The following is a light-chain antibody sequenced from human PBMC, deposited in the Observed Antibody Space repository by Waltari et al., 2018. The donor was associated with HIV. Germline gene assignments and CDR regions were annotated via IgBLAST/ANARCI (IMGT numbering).Light chain of an antibody. CDR3: SSWDDRLNGQGV. CDR2: NGN. Sequence: QSVLTQPPSASGTPGQRVTISCSGTRSNIGSNTVNWYQLLPGTAPKLLIYNGNGRPSGVPGRFPGSRSGASASLAISCLQPEDEAGYSCSSWDDRLNGQGVFGGGTKLTVL. J-gene: IGLJ3*02. V-gene: IGLV1-44*01. CDR1: RSNIGSNT.